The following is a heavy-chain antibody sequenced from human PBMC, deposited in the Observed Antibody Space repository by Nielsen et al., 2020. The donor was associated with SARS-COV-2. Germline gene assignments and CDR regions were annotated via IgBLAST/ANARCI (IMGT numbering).Heavy chain of an antibody. V-gene: IGHV3-11*06. J-gene: IGHJ4*02. D-gene: IGHD3-10*01. CDR2: ISSSSSYT. CDR3: ASARDYYGSGSYDY. CDR1: GFTFSDYY. Sequence: GGSLRLSCAASGFTFSDYYMSWIRQAPGKGLEWVSYISSSSSYTNYADSVKGRFTISRDNAKNSLYLQMNSLRAEDTAVYYCASARDYYGSGSYDYWGQGTLVTVSS.